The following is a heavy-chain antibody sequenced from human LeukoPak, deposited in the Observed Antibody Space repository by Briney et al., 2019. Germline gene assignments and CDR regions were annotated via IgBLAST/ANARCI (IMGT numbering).Heavy chain of an antibody. J-gene: IGHJ6*03. Sequence: ASVKVSCKASGYTFTSYDINWVRQATGQGLEWMGWMNPNSGNTGYAQKFQGRVTITRNTSISTAYMELSSLRSEDTAVYYCAREVQAYDFWSTDYYMDVWGRGTTVTVSS. CDR3: AREVQAYDFWSTDYYMDV. V-gene: IGHV1-8*03. D-gene: IGHD3-3*01. CDR1: GYTFTSYD. CDR2: MNPNSGNT.